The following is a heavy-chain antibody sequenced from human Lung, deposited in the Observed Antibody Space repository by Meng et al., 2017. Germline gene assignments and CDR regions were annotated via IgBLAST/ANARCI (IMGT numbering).Heavy chain of an antibody. CDR3: ATGAAAADH. V-gene: IGHV3-15*01. J-gene: IGHJ4*02. Sequence: VRLVWSGGRLVGPGGSLIVSCAASGFTFSNAWMNWVRQAPGKGLEWVGRIKSKPDGETADHAAPVKGRFTISRDDSKNTLYLQMNSLITEDTAVYFCATGAAAADHWGQGTLVTVSS. CDR2: IKSKPDGETA. CDR1: GFTFSNAW. D-gene: IGHD6-13*01.